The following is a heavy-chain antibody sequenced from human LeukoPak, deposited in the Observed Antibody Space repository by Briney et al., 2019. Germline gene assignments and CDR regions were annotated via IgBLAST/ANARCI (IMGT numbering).Heavy chain of an antibody. J-gene: IGHJ4*02. V-gene: IGHV4-39*01. Sequence: SETLSLTCTVSGGSISSSSYYWGWIRQPPGKGLEWIGSIYYSGSTCYNPSLKSRVTISVDTSKNQFSLKLSSVTAADTAVYYCARRDKGRPSPTDYWGQGTLVTVSS. CDR2: IYYSGST. CDR1: GGSISSSSYY. D-gene: IGHD2-2*01. CDR3: ARRDKGRPSPTDY.